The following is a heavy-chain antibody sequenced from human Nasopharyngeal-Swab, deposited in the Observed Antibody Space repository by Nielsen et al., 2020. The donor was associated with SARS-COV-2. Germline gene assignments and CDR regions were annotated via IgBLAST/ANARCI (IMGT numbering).Heavy chain of an antibody. CDR2: IKQDGSEK. Sequence: GESLKTSCAASGFTFSSYWMSWVRQAPGKGLEWVANIKQDGSEKYYVDSVKGRFTISRDNAKNSLYLQMNSRSAEDTAVYYCARVFGWELLRDGFDYWGQGTLVTVSS. CDR1: GFTFSSYW. J-gene: IGHJ4*02. CDR3: ARVFGWELLRDGFDY. V-gene: IGHV3-7*01. D-gene: IGHD1-26*01.